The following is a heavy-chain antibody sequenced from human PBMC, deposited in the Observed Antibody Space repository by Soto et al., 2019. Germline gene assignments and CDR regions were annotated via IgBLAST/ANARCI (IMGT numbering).Heavy chain of an antibody. V-gene: IGHV1-18*01. J-gene: IGHJ5*02. CDR2: ISAYNGNT. CDR3: ARDTFASGWYGTPVWFDP. D-gene: IGHD6-19*01. Sequence: ASVKVSCKASGGTFSRYSITWVRQAPGQGLEWMGWISAYNGNTNYAQKLQGRVTMTTDTSTSTAYMELRSLRSDDTAVYYCARDTFASGWYGTPVWFDPWGQGTLVTVSS. CDR1: GGTFSRYS.